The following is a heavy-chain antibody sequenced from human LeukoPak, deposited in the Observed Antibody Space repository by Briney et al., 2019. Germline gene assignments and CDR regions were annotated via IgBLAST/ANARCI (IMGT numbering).Heavy chain of an antibody. V-gene: IGHV3-23*01. J-gene: IGHJ4*02. CDR2: ITGSGGST. Sequence: GGSLRLSCAASGFTFSTYAMSWVRQAPGKGLEWVSIITGSGGSTYYADSVKGRFTISRDNSKNTLYLQMNSLRAEDTAVYYCATGIAAAGPFDYWGQGTLVTVSS. D-gene: IGHD6-13*01. CDR3: ATGIAAAGPFDY. CDR1: GFTFSTYA.